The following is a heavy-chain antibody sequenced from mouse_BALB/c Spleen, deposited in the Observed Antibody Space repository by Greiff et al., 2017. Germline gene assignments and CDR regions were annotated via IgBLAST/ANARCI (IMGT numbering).Heavy chain of an antibody. D-gene: IGHD1-1*01. CDR3: ARWDYGYAMDD. J-gene: IGHJ4*01. Sequence: QVQLQQSGAELVRPGSSVKISCKASGYAFSSYWMNWVKQRPGQGLEWSGQIYPGDGDTNYNGKFKGKATLTADKSSSTAYMQLSSLTSEDSAVYFCARWDYGYAMDDWGQGTSVTVSS. CDR2: IYPGDGDT. V-gene: IGHV1-80*01. CDR1: GYAFSSYW.